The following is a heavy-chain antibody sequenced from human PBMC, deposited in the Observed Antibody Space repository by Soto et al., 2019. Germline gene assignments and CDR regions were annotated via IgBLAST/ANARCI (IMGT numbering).Heavy chain of an antibody. J-gene: IGHJ6*02. CDR3: AKDIGMDV. CDR1: GFTFSSYA. Sequence: PGXSLRLACAASGFTFSSYALSWFRQAPVKGLEWVLAISGSGGSTYYADSVKGRFTISRDNSKNTLYLQMNSLRAEDTAVYYCAKDIGMDVWGQGTTVTVSS. V-gene: IGHV3-23*01. CDR2: ISGSGGST.